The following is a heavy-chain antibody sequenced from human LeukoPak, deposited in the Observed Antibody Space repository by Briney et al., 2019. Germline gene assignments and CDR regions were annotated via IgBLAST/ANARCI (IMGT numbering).Heavy chain of an antibody. CDR2: ISSSSSYI. Sequence: GGSLRLSCAASGFTFSSYSMNWVRQAPGKGLEWVSSISSSSSYIYYADSVKGRFTISRDNAKNSLYLQMNSLRAEDTAVYYWARAGATIFGVVIIAEYYFDYWGQGTLVTVSS. J-gene: IGHJ4*02. CDR3: ARAGATIFGVVIIAEYYFDY. CDR1: GFTFSSYS. D-gene: IGHD3-3*01. V-gene: IGHV3-21*01.